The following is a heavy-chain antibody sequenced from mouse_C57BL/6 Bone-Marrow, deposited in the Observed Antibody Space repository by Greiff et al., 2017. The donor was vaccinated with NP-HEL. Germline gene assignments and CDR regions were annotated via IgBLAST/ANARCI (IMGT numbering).Heavy chain of an antibody. CDR1: GFTFTDYY. Sequence: EVKLVESGGGLVQPGGSPSLSCAASGFTFTDYYMSWVRQPPGKALEWLGFIRNKANGYTTEYSASVKGRFTISRDNSQSILYLQMNALRAEDSATYYCARYSNRAMDYWGQGTSVTVSS. CDR2: IRNKANGYTT. CDR3: ARYSNRAMDY. J-gene: IGHJ4*01. V-gene: IGHV7-3*01. D-gene: IGHD2-14*01.